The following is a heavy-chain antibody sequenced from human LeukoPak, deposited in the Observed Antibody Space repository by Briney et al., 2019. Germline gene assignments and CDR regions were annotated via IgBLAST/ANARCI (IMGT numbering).Heavy chain of an antibody. V-gene: IGHV1-69*05. Sequence: SVKVSCKASGGTFSSYAISWVRQAPGQGLERMGRIIPIFGTANYAQKFQGRVTITTDESTSTAYMELSSLRSEDTAVYYCARGQEPYGGNSRDFDYWGQGTLVTVSS. D-gene: IGHD4-23*01. CDR1: GGTFSSYA. CDR3: ARGQEPYGGNSRDFDY. CDR2: IIPIFGTA. J-gene: IGHJ4*02.